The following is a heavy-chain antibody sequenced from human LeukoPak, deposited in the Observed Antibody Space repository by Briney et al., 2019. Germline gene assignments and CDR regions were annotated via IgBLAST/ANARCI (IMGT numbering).Heavy chain of an antibody. V-gene: IGHV1-2*02. CDR1: GYTFTGYY. D-gene: IGHD4-23*01. J-gene: IGHJ4*02. Sequence: GASVKVSCKASGYTFTGYYMHWVRQAPGQGLEWMGWINPNSGGTNCAQKLQGRVTMTRDTSISTAYMELSRLRSDDTAVYYCAREETRHGGNTDYWGQGTLVTVSS. CDR3: AREETRHGGNTDY. CDR2: INPNSGGT.